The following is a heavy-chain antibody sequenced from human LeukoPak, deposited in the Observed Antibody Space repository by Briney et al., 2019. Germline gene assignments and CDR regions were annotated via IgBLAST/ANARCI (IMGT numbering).Heavy chain of an antibody. CDR3: ARIAPGVEGDYFDY. D-gene: IGHD2-15*01. CDR2: IYYSGST. Sequence: PSQTLSLTCAVSGGSISSGGYSWSWIRQPPGKGLEWIGYIYYSGSTYYNPSLKSRVTISVDTSKNQFSLKLSSVTAADTAVYYCARIAPGVEGDYFDYWGQGTLVTVSS. V-gene: IGHV4-30-4*07. CDR1: GGSISSGGYS. J-gene: IGHJ4*02.